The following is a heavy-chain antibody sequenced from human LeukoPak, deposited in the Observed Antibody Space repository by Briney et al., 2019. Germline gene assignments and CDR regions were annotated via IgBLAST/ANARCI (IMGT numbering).Heavy chain of an antibody. J-gene: IGHJ4*02. Sequence: SETLSLTCTVYGGSFSGYYWSWIRQPPGRGLEWIGEVNHSGNTAYNPSRKRRVTISVETSKNKFSLKLRSVTAADTAVYYCATGTSGLDYWGQGNLVTVSS. CDR2: VNHSGNT. D-gene: IGHD1-14*01. CDR3: ATGTSGLDY. CDR1: GGSFSGYY. V-gene: IGHV4-34*01.